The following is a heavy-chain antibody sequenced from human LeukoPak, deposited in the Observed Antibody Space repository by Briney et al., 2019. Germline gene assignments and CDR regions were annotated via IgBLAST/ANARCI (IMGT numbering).Heavy chain of an antibody. Sequence: SETLSLTCTVSGGSISSHYWNWFRQPPGKGLEWIGNIYYRGGTNYNPSLKSRVTISVDRSKNQFSLRLSSVTAADTAMYYCARRVTLVRGVYYSGVDVWGQGTTVTVSS. CDR3: ARRVTLVRGVYYSGVDV. D-gene: IGHD3-10*01. CDR1: GGSISSHY. V-gene: IGHV4-59*08. CDR2: IYYRGGT. J-gene: IGHJ6*02.